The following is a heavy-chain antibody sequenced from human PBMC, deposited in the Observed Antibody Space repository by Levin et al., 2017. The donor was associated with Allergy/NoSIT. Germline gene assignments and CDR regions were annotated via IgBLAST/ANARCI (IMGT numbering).Heavy chain of an antibody. Sequence: GGSLRLSCAASGFTVSSNYMSWVRQAPGKGLEWVSVIYSGGSTYYADSVKGRFTISRDNSKNTLYLQMNSLRAEDTAVYYCARVNDYGDYGLGFDYWGQGTLVTVSS. CDR3: ARVNDYGDYGLGFDY. D-gene: IGHD4-17*01. V-gene: IGHV3-66*01. J-gene: IGHJ4*02. CDR2: IYSGGST. CDR1: GFTVSSNY.